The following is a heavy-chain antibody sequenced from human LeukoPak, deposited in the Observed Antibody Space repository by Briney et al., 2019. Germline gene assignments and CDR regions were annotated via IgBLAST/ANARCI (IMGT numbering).Heavy chain of an antibody. CDR1: GYTFTSYG. D-gene: IGHD5-12*01. CDR3: ATVWPRLNSAYDAQFDF. V-gene: IGHV1-18*01. CDR2: ISAYNGNT. J-gene: IGHJ4*02. Sequence: RASVKVSCKASGYTFTSYGISWVRQAPGQGLEWMGWISAYNGNTNYAQKLQGRVTMTTDTSTSTAYMELTSLRSEDTAVYYCATVWPRLNSAYDAQFDFWGQGTLVTVSS.